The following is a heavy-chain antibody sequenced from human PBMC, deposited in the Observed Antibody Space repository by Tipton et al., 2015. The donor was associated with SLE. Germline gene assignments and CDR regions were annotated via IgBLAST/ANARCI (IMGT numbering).Heavy chain of an antibody. V-gene: IGHV3-21*01. CDR3: ARDFYSGSYTGYFEY. CDR1: GFTFSSFA. D-gene: IGHD1-26*01. J-gene: IGHJ4*02. CDR2: ISSSSSYI. Sequence: SLRLSCSASGFTFSSFAMHWVRQAPGKGLEWASFISSSSSYIYYADSVKGRFTTSRDNAKNSLYLQMNSLRVEDTAVYYCARDFYSGSYTGYFEYWGQGTLVTVSS.